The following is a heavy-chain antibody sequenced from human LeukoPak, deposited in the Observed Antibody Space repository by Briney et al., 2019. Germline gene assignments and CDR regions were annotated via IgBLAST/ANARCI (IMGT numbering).Heavy chain of an antibody. CDR1: SGSIRSYL. CDR3: ARNGYTKSWTHLDY. J-gene: IGHJ4*02. V-gene: IGHV4-4*07. D-gene: IGHD3/OR15-3a*01. Sequence: SETPSLTCTVSSGSIRSYLWAWIRQPAGKTLEWIGRIYSTGDTDYNPSLKSRVTMSVDTPKNQFSLNLRSVTTADTAFYYCARNGYTKSWTHLDYWGQGILVSVSS. CDR2: IYSTGDT.